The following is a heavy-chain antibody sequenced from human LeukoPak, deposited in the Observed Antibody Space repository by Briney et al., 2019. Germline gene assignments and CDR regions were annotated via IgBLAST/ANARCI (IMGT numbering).Heavy chain of an antibody. D-gene: IGHD1-26*01. CDR2: ISAYNGNT. Sequence: GASVKVSCKASGYTFTSYGISWVRQAPGQGLEWMGWISAYNGNTNYAQKLQGRVTMTTDTSTSTAYMELRSLRSDDTAVYYCARVVGATTATNFGYWGQGTLVTVSS. CDR1: GYTFTSYG. V-gene: IGHV1-18*01. J-gene: IGHJ4*02. CDR3: ARVVGATTATNFGY.